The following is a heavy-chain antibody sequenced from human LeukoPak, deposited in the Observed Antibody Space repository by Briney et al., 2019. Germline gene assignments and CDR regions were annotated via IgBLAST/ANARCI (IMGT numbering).Heavy chain of an antibody. D-gene: IGHD3-22*01. Sequence: GGCLSLSCAASGFMFSSYDIHWVRQAPGKGVEWEAVISYDGSNKYYADSVKGRFTISRDNSKNTLYLQMNSLRAEDTAVYYCAKGRDYERSGYQSLDYWGQGTLVTVSS. CDR1: GFMFSSYD. CDR3: AKGRDYERSGYQSLDY. CDR2: ISYDGSNK. J-gene: IGHJ4*02. V-gene: IGHV3-30*18.